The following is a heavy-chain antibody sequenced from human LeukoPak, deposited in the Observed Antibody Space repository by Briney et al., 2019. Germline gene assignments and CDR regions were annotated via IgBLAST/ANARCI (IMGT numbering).Heavy chain of an antibody. CDR3: ARDFGYCSSTSCSFDAFDI. Sequence: PSQTLSLTCTVSGGSISSGSYYWSWIRQPAGKGLEWIGRIYTSGSTNYNPSLKSRVTISVDTSKNQFSLKLSSVTAADTAVYYCARDFGYCSSTSCSFDAFDIWGQGTMVTVSS. V-gene: IGHV4-61*02. CDR2: IYTSGST. D-gene: IGHD2-2*01. CDR1: GGSISSGSYY. J-gene: IGHJ3*02.